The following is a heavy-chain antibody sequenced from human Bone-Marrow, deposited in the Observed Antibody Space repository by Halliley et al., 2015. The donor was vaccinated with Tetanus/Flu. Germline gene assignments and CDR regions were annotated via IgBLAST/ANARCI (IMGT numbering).Heavy chain of an antibody. Sequence: SLRLSCAASGFTFNTYAMHWVRQAPGKGLKWVAVISHEGNDKSYADSVRGRFTISRDNSKNTLYVEMNSLRAEDTAVYYCATFHYSSPTRGQGTLVSVSS. V-gene: IGHV3-30*03. CDR2: ISHEGNDK. CDR1: GFTFNTYA. CDR3: ATFHYSSPT. J-gene: IGHJ4*02. D-gene: IGHD2-21*01.